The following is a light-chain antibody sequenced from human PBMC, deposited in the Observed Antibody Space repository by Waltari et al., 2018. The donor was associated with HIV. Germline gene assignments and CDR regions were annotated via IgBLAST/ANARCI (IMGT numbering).Light chain of an antibody. CDR1: TLRKFY. Sequence: SSELTQDPAVSVALGQTVRITCQGGTLRKFYPSWYQQKPGQAPVLVIYGNNNRPSGIPDRFSGSTSGTTASLIITGAQAEDEADYYCNSRDSKINISFGGGTRLTVL. J-gene: IGLJ2*01. CDR3: NSRDSKINIS. CDR2: GNN. V-gene: IGLV3-19*01.